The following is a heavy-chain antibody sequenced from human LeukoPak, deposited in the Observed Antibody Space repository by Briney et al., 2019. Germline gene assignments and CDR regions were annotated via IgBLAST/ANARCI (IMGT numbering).Heavy chain of an antibody. CDR1: GYTFTSYT. Sequence: ASVKVSCKAFGYTFTSYTIHWVRQAPGQRLEWMGWINAGNGNTKYSQRVQGRVTITRDTSASTAYMELSSLRSEDTAVYYCAREYYFGSGTDFAYYGMDVWGQGTTVTVSS. CDR2: INAGNGNT. CDR3: AREYYFGSGTDFAYYGMDV. D-gene: IGHD3-10*01. J-gene: IGHJ6*02. V-gene: IGHV1-3*01.